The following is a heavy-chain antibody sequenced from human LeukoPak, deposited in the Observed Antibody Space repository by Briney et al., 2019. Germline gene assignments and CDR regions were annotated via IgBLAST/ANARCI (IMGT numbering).Heavy chain of an antibody. V-gene: IGHV4-61*01. CDR1: GGSVSGGSYY. Sequence: ASETLSLTCTVSGGSVSGGSYYWSWIRQPPGKGLEWIGYIYYSGSTNYNPSLKSRVTISVDTSKNQFSLKLSSVTAADTAVYYCAREGLYGDYVWSLDYWGQGTLVTVSS. CDR3: AREGLYGDYVWSLDY. D-gene: IGHD4-17*01. J-gene: IGHJ4*02. CDR2: IYYSGST.